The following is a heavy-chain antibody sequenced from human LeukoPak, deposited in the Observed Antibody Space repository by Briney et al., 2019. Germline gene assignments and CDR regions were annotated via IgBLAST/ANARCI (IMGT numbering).Heavy chain of an antibody. Sequence: GGSLRLSCAASGFTFSDYYMSWIRQAPGKGLEWVSYISSSGSTIYYADSVKGRFTISRDNAKNSLYLQMNSLRAEDTAVYYCARHDDYGDYSLDCWGQGTLVTVSS. D-gene: IGHD4-17*01. CDR2: ISSSGSTI. V-gene: IGHV3-11*01. J-gene: IGHJ4*02. CDR1: GFTFSDYY. CDR3: ARHDDYGDYSLDC.